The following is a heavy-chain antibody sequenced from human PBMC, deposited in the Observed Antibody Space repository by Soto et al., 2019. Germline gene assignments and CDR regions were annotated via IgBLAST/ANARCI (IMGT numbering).Heavy chain of an antibody. CDR2: ISWNSGSI. CDR3: ARDYSSYGPFDY. Sequence: PRGSLRLSCAASGFTFDDYAMHWVRQAPGKGLEWVSGISWNSGSIGYADSVKGRFTISRDNAKNSLYLQMNSLRAEDTALYYCARDYSSYGPFDYWGQGTLATVSS. J-gene: IGHJ4*02. V-gene: IGHV3-9*01. CDR1: GFTFDDYA. D-gene: IGHD5-18*01.